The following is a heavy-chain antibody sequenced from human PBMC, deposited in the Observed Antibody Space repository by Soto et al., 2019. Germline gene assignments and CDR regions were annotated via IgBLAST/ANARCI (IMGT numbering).Heavy chain of an antibody. CDR1: GFSLSNYN. CDR3: ARDFGHGYYLDY. Sequence: PGGSLRLSCVASGFSLSNYNMNWVRQAPGKGLEWVSYITDSSDTVHYADSVRGRFTISRDNAESSLYLQMNSLRDEDTAVYFCARDFGHGYYLDYWGRATLVTVSS. CDR2: ITDSSDTV. V-gene: IGHV3-48*02. D-gene: IGHD3-3*01. J-gene: IGHJ4*02.